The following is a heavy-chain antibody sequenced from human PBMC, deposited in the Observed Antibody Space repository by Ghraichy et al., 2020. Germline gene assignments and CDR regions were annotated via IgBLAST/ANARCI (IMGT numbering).Heavy chain of an antibody. Sequence: SGPTLVKPTQTLTLTCTFSGFSLNTTAVGVGWIRQPPGKALEWLVLIYWDDDKRYSPSLKNRLTITKDTSKNQVVLTMTNMDPVDTATYFCAHSNPALDIVLVPGYDFWSGYFAYWGQGILVTVSS. D-gene: IGHD3-3*01. CDR3: AHSNPALDIVLVPGYDFWSGYFAY. CDR2: IYWDDDK. J-gene: IGHJ4*02. V-gene: IGHV2-5*02. CDR1: GFSLNTTAVG.